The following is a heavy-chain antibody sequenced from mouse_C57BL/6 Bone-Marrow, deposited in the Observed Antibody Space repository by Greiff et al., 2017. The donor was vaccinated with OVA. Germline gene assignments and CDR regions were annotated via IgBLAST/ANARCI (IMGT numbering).Heavy chain of an antibody. Sequence: VQLQQSGAELVKPGASVKISCKASGYAFSSYWMNWVKQRPGKGLEWIGQIYPGDGDTNYNGKFKGKATLTADKSSSTAYMQLSSLTSEDSAVYFCARSGRSRYFDYWGQGTTLTVSS. CDR3: ARSGRSRYFDY. CDR2: IYPGDGDT. V-gene: IGHV1-80*01. CDR1: GYAFSSYW. D-gene: IGHD1-1*01. J-gene: IGHJ2*01.